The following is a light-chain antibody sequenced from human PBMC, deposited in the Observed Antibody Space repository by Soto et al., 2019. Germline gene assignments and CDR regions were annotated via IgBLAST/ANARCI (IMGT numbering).Light chain of an antibody. CDR2: AAS. V-gene: IGKV1-9*01. CDR1: QGISSF. Sequence: IQLTQTTSSLSASVGDRVTITCRASQGISSFLAWYQQKPGKAPKLLIYAASSLQSGVPSRFSGSGFGTDFTLTSTSLQPEDFATYYCQQVESYPSTFGGGTKVEMK. CDR3: QQVESYPST. J-gene: IGKJ4*01.